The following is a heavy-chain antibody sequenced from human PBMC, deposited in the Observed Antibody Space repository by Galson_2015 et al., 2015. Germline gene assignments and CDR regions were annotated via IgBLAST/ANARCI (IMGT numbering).Heavy chain of an antibody. Sequence: SLRLSCAASGFTFNSYAMSWVRQAPGKGLEWVSGISGSGGSTYYADSVKGRFTISRDNSKNTLYLQMNSLRAEDTAVYYCAKDPLGIVGATGYFDLWGRGTLVTVSS. D-gene: IGHD1-26*01. CDR1: GFTFNSYA. CDR2: ISGSGGST. J-gene: IGHJ2*01. V-gene: IGHV3-23*01. CDR3: AKDPLGIVGATGYFDL.